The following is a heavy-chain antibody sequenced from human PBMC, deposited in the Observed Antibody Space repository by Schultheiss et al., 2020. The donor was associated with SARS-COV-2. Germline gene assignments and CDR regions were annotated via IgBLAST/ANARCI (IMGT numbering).Heavy chain of an antibody. J-gene: IGHJ6*02. CDR2: IYYSGST. Sequence: SETLSLTCTVSGGSISSYYWSWIRQPPGKGLEWIGYIYYSGSTNYNPSLKSRVTISVDTSKNQFSLKLSSVTAADTAVYYCARVGPGPGYYGMDVWGQGTTVTVSS. D-gene: IGHD3/OR15-3a*01. CDR1: GGSISSYY. V-gene: IGHV4-59*01. CDR3: ARVGPGPGYYGMDV.